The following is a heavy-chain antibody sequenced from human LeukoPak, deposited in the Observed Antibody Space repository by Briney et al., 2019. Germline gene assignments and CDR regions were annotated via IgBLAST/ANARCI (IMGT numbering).Heavy chain of an antibody. J-gene: IGHJ4*02. D-gene: IGHD2-21*02. CDR3: ARAYCGGDCYSIMDY. Sequence: GRSLRLSCAVSGFTFSSYGMHWVRQAPGKGLEWVAVIWYDGSNKYYADSVKGQFTISRDNSKNTLYLQMNSLRAEDTAVYYCARAYCGGDCYSIMDYWGQGTLVTVSS. CDR2: IWYDGSNK. V-gene: IGHV3-33*01. CDR1: GFTFSSYG.